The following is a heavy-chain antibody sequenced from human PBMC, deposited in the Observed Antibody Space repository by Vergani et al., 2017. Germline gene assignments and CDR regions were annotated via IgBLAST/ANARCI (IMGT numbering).Heavy chain of an antibody. D-gene: IGHD6-6*01. V-gene: IGHV3-30-3*01. Sequence: QVQLVESGGGVVQPGRSLRLSCAASGFTFSSYAMHWVRQAPGKGLGWVAVISYDGSNKYYADSVKGRFTISRDNSKNTLYLQMNSLRAEDTAVYYCARSSIAARPGLYYYYYYYMDVWGKGTTVTVSS. CDR1: GFTFSSYA. J-gene: IGHJ6*03. CDR2: ISYDGSNK. CDR3: ARSSIAARPGLYYYYYYYMDV.